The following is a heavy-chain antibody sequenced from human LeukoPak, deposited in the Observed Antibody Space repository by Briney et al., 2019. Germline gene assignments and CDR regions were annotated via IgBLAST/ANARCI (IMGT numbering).Heavy chain of an antibody. V-gene: IGHV3-11*01. CDR1: GFTFSDYY. D-gene: IGHD6-19*01. CDR3: ARGRRSRIAVAGKGFDY. J-gene: IGHJ4*02. CDR2: ISSSGSTI. Sequence: PGGSLRLSCAASGFTFSDYYMSWIRQAPGKGLEWVSYISSSGSTIYYADSVKGRVTISRDNAKSSLYLHMNSLRAEDTAVYYCARGRRSRIAVAGKGFDYWGQGTLVTVSS.